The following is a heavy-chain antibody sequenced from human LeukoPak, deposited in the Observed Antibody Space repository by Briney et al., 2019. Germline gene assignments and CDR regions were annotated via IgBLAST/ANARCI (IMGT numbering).Heavy chain of an antibody. J-gene: IGHJ3*02. Sequence: GGSLRLSCAASGFTFSSYWMHWVRQAPGKGLGWVSRINSDGSSTSYADSVKGRFTISRDNAKNTLYLQMNSLRAEDTAVYYCAREGRHYYYDSSGYSDAFDIWGQGTMVTVSS. CDR1: GFTFSSYW. CDR3: AREGRHYYYDSSGYSDAFDI. V-gene: IGHV3-74*01. CDR2: INSDGSST. D-gene: IGHD3-22*01.